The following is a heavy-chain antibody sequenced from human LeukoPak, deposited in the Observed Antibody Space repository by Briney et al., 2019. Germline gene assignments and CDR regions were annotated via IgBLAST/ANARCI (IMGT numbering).Heavy chain of an antibody. J-gene: IGHJ5*02. V-gene: IGHV4-39*07. D-gene: IGHD3-16*02. CDR1: GGSISSSYY. CDR2: IYYSGST. Sequence: SETLSLTSTVSGGSISSSYYWGWIRQPPGKGLEWIGNIYYSGSTYYNPSLESRVTMSLDTSKNQFSLKLSSVTAADTAVYYCARDENGYVWGSFRAWGQGTQVTVSS. CDR3: ARDENGYVWGSFRA.